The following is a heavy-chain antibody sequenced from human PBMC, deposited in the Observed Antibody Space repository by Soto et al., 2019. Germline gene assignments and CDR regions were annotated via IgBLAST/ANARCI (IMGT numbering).Heavy chain of an antibody. J-gene: IGHJ6*03. V-gene: IGHV4-59*08. D-gene: IGHD3-3*01. CDR3: ARHGDFWSGYYTTYYYYYMDV. Sequence: SETLSLTCTVSGGSISSYYWSWIRQPPGKGLEWIGYIYYSGSTNYNPSLKSRVTISVDTSKNQFSLKLSSVTAADTAVYYCARHGDFWSGYYTTYYYYYMDVWGKGTTVTVSS. CDR1: GGSISSYY. CDR2: IYYSGST.